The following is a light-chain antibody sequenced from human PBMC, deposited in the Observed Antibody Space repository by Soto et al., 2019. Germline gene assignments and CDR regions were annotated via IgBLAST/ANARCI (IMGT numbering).Light chain of an antibody. CDR3: QQSYVNPPLP. CDR2: ASS. Sequence: DIQMTQSPASLSASVGDRVTITCRASQSISTYLNWYQQKPGKAPKLLIYASSSLQSGVPSRFXGSGSGTDFTLTISSLQPEDFATYYCQQSYVNPPLPFGGGTKVETK. V-gene: IGKV1-39*01. J-gene: IGKJ4*01. CDR1: QSISTY.